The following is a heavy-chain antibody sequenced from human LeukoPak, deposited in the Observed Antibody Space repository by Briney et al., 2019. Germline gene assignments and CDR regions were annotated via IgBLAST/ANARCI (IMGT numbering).Heavy chain of an antibody. D-gene: IGHD3-22*01. CDR3: ARSLTMIVGIDY. CDR2: MNPNSGNT. CDR1: GYAFTSYD. Sequence: ASVKVSCKASGYAFTSYDINWVRQATGQGLEWMGWMNPNSGNTGYAQKFQGRVTITRNTSINTAYMELSSLRSEDTAVYYCARSLTMIVGIDYWGQGTLVTVSS. J-gene: IGHJ4*02. V-gene: IGHV1-8*03.